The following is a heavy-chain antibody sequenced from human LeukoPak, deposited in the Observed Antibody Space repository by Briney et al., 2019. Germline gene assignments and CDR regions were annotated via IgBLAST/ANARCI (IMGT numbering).Heavy chain of an antibody. CDR3: AKDPSSGYYYFDY. V-gene: IGHV3-23*01. CDR1: GFTFDDYG. D-gene: IGHD3-22*01. Sequence: PGGSLRLSCAASGFTFDDYGMSWVRQAPGKGLEWVSAISGSGGSTYYADSVKGRFTISRDNSKNTLYLQMNSLRAEDTAVYYCAKDPSSGYYYFDYWGQGTLVTVSS. J-gene: IGHJ4*02. CDR2: ISGSGGST.